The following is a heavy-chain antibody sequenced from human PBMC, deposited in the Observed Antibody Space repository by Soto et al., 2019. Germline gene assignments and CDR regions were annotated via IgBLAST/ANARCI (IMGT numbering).Heavy chain of an antibody. CDR2: ITTGGGTI. CDR3: ARRKSVPPAWAFYFDY. CDR1: GFTFSSYE. Sequence: GGSLRLSCAASGFTFSSYEMNWVRQAPGKGLEWLSYITTGGGTIYYADSAKGRFTISRDNAKNSLYLKMNSLRAEDTAVYYCARRKSVPPAWAFYFDYWGQGALVTVSS. J-gene: IGHJ4*02. V-gene: IGHV3-48*03. D-gene: IGHD7-27*01.